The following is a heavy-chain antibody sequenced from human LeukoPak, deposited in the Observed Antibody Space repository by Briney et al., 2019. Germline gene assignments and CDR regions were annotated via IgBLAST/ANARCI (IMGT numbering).Heavy chain of an antibody. CDR2: ISSSSSYI. CDR1: GFTFSSYS. Sequence: GGSLRLPCAASGFTFSSYSMNGVGQPPGKGREWVSSISSSSSYIYYADSVKGRFTISSDNAKNSLYLQMNSLRAEDTAVYYCARTPPYSSSWYYFDYWGQGTLVTVSS. CDR3: ARTPPYSSSWYYFDY. J-gene: IGHJ4*02. D-gene: IGHD6-13*01. V-gene: IGHV3-21*01.